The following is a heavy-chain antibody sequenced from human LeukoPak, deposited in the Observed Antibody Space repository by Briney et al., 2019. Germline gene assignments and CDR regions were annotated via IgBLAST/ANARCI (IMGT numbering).Heavy chain of an antibody. J-gene: IGHJ4*02. CDR2: ISSSSSTI. D-gene: IGHD1-26*01. CDR3: AREMGGLDY. V-gene: IGHV3-48*02. CDR1: GFTLSSYN. Sequence: GGSLRLSCAASGFTLSSYNMNWLRQAPAKGLEWVSYISSSSSTIYYADSVKGPFTISRDNAKNSLYLQMNSLRDEDTAVYYCAREMGGLDYWGQGTLVTVSS.